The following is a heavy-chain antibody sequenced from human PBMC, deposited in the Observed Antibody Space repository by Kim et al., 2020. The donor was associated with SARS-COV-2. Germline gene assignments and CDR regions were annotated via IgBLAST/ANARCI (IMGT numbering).Heavy chain of an antibody. Sequence: GYAPKFQGRVTMTRNTSINTAYMELSSLRSDDTAIYYCTKVYRYRSPDGDYWGHGTLVTVSS. CDR3: TKVYRYRSPDGDY. J-gene: IGHJ4*01. V-gene: IGHV1-8*01. D-gene: IGHD2-15*01.